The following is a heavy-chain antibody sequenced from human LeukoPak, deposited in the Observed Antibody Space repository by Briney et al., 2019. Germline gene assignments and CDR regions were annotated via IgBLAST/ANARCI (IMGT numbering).Heavy chain of an antibody. D-gene: IGHD2/OR15-2a*01. CDR1: PYYFINFW. CDR2: IYPADSDT. CDR3: ARGINDEYFQS. Sequence: GESLKISCKDSPYYFINFWIGWVRQLPGKGLEWMGIIYPADSDTRYNPSFQGHVTISADRSASTAYLQWHSLKASDTAIYYCARGINDEYFQSWGQGTLVTVSS. V-gene: IGHV5-51*01. J-gene: IGHJ1*01.